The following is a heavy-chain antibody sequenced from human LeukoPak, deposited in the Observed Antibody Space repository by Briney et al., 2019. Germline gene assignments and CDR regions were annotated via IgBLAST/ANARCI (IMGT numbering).Heavy chain of an antibody. CDR1: GFTFSFYS. CDR2: ISYDGSNK. J-gene: IGHJ4*02. D-gene: IGHD3-22*01. Sequence: GGSLRLSCAASGFTFSFYSMHWVRQAPGKGLEWVALISYDGSNKYYADSVKGRFTISRDNSKNTLYLQMNSLRAEDTALYFCARALYYDSSGYPYYFDHWGQGSLVTVSS. CDR3: ARALYYDSSGYPYYFDH. V-gene: IGHV3-30-3*01.